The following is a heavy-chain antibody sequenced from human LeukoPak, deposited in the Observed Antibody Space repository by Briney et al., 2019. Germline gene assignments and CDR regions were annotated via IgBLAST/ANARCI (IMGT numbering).Heavy chain of an antibody. Sequence: GGTLRLSCAASGFTFSSYWMSWVRQAPGKGLEWVANIKQDGSEKYYVDSVKGRFTISRDNSKNTLYLQMNSLRAEDTAVYYCARDHAYAFDIWGQGTLVTVSS. J-gene: IGHJ3*02. CDR3: ARDHAYAFDI. CDR1: GFTFSSYW. CDR2: IKQDGSEK. D-gene: IGHD2-2*01. V-gene: IGHV3-7*01.